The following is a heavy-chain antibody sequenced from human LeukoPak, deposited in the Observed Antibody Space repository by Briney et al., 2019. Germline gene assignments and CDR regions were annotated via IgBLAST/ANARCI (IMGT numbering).Heavy chain of an antibody. CDR2: INHSGSA. J-gene: IGHJ6*02. CDR1: GGSFSGYY. D-gene: IGHD2-2*01. CDR3: AGQRYCSSTSCPNYYYYYGMDV. Sequence: SETLSLICTVSGGSFSGYYCTWIRQPPGKGLEWIGEINHSGSANYNPSLKSRVTISLDTSKNQFSLKLSSVTAADTAVYYCAGQRYCSSTSCPNYYYYYGMDVWGQGTTVTVSS. V-gene: IGHV4-34*01.